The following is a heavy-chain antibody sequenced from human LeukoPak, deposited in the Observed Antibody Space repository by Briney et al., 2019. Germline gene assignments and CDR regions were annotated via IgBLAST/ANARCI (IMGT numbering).Heavy chain of an antibody. CDR2: IRYDGSNK. D-gene: IGHD5-18*01. Sequence: GGSLRLSCAASGFTFSSYGMHWVRQAPGKGLEWVAFIRYDGSNKYYADSVKGRFTISRDNSKNTLYLQMNSLRAEDTAVYYCARARGYSYGSRADLDYWGQGTLVTVSS. CDR3: ARARGYSYGSRADLDY. J-gene: IGHJ4*02. V-gene: IGHV3-30*02. CDR1: GFTFSSYG.